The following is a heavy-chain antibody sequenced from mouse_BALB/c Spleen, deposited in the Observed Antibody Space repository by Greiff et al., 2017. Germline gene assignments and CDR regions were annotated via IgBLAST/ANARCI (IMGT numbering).Heavy chain of an antibody. V-gene: IGHV1-4*01. CDR1: GYTFTSYT. CDR3: ARDSSGYVRFAY. Sequence: QVQLKQSGAELARPGASVKMSCKASGYTFTSYTMHWVKQRPGQGLEWIGYINPSSGYTNYNQKFKDKATLTADKSSSTAYMQLSSLTSEDSAVYYCARDSSGYVRFAYWGQGTLVTVSA. D-gene: IGHD3-2*01. CDR2: INPSSGYT. J-gene: IGHJ3*01.